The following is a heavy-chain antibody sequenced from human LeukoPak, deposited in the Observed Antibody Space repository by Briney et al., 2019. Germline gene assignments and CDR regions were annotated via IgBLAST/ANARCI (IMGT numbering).Heavy chain of an antibody. CDR2: ISYDGTNK. J-gene: IGHJ4*02. D-gene: IGHD3-10*01. V-gene: IGHV3-30*18. Sequence: GRSLRLSCAASGFTFNSYGMHWVRQAPGKGLERVAVISYDGTNKYYAASVKGRITISRDNSKNTLYLQMNDLRAEDTAVYYCAKDHGSGSYPPYYFDYWGQGTLVTVSS. CDR3: AKDHGSGSYPPYYFDY. CDR1: GFTFNSYG.